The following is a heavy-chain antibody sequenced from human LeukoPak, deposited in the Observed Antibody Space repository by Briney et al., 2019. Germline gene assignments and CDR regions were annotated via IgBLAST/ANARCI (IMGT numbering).Heavy chain of an antibody. J-gene: IGHJ4*02. D-gene: IGHD3-10*01. V-gene: IGHV3-30*02. Sequence: SGGPLRLSCAASGFTFSSYGMHWVRQAPGKGLEWVAFIRYDGSNKYYADSVKGRFTISRDNSKNTLYLQMNSLRAEDTAVYYCAKGRGYYGSGVPPLDYWGQGTLVTVSS. CDR2: IRYDGSNK. CDR1: GFTFSSYG. CDR3: AKGRGYYGSGVPPLDY.